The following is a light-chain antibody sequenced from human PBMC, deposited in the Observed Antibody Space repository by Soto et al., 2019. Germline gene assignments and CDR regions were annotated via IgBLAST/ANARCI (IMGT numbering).Light chain of an antibody. Sequence: DIQLTQSPSFLSASVGDRVTITCRASQGLSSDLAWYQQKPGKAPKLLIYAASTLQSGVPSRFSGSGSGTEFTISISSLQPEDCETYYCLQLKSYPITFGQGTRLEIK. CDR1: QGLSSD. CDR3: LQLKSYPIT. CDR2: AAS. J-gene: IGKJ5*01. V-gene: IGKV1-9*01.